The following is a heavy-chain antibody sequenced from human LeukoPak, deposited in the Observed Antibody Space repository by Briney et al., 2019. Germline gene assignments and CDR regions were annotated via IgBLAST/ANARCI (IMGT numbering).Heavy chain of an antibody. V-gene: IGHV3-48*03. CDR1: GFTFSTYE. J-gene: IGHJ4*02. CDR3: AKSIAVAEGNGGFDY. Sequence: GGSLRLSCAASGFTFSTYEMDWVRQAPGKGLEWISYIDSNSRTIHYADSVRGRFTISRDNSKNTLYLQMNSLRAEDTAVYYCAKSIAVAEGNGGFDYWGQGTLVTVSS. D-gene: IGHD6-19*01. CDR2: IDSNSRTI.